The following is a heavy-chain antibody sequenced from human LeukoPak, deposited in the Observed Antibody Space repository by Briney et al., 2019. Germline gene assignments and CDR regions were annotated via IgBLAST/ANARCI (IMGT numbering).Heavy chain of an antibody. D-gene: IGHD3-22*01. CDR2: TNHSGST. J-gene: IGHJ4*02. Sequence: PSETRSLTCAVYGGSFSGYYWSWIRHPPGKGLEWIGETNHSGSTNYNPSLKGRVTISVDTSKNQFSLKLSSVTAADTAVYYCARGWDDSSGYYIGYWGRGTLVTVSS. CDR3: ARGWDDSSGYYIGY. V-gene: IGHV4-34*01. CDR1: GGSFSGYY.